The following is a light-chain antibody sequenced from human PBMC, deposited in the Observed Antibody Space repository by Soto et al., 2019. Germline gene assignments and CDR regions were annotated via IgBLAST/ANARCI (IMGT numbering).Light chain of an antibody. CDR2: RNN. Sequence: QSVLTQPPSASGTPGQRVTISCSGSSSNIGSNYVYWYQQLPGTAPKLLIYRNNQRPSGVPDRFSGSKSGTSASLAISGLRSEDEADYYCAAWADRLSGWVFGGGTQLTVL. V-gene: IGLV1-47*01. J-gene: IGLJ3*02. CDR3: AAWADRLSGWV. CDR1: SSNIGSNY.